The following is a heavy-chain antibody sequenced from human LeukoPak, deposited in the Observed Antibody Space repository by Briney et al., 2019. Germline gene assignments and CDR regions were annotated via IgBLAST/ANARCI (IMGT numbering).Heavy chain of an antibody. Sequence: SVKVSCKASGYTFTSYGISWVRQAPGQGLEWMGWISAYNGNTNYAQKLQGRVTMTTDTSTSTAYMELRSLRSEDTAVYYCARDRDDILTGYNWFDPWGQGTLVTVSS. CDR2: ISAYNGNT. CDR3: ARDRDDILTGYNWFDP. V-gene: IGHV1-18*01. J-gene: IGHJ5*02. D-gene: IGHD3-9*01. CDR1: GYTFTSYG.